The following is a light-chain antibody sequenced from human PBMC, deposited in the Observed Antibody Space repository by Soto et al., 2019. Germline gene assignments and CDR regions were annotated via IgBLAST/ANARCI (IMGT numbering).Light chain of an antibody. CDR3: QQYNSYWT. CDR1: QSISSW. J-gene: IGKJ1*01. V-gene: IGKV1-5*03. CDR2: QAS. Sequence: DIQMTQSPSTLSASVGDRVTITCRAGQSISSWLAWYQQKPGKAPKLLIYQASTLESGVPLRFSGSGSGTEFTLTISSLQPDDFATYFCQQYNSYWTFGQGNKVEIK.